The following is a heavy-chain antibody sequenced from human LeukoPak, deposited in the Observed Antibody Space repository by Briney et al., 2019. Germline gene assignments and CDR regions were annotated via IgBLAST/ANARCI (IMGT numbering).Heavy chain of an antibody. J-gene: IGHJ2*01. CDR1: GFTFSSYW. CDR2: IKQDGSEK. D-gene: IGHD1-7*01. CDR3: ARLNWNLRYWYFDL. V-gene: IGHV3-7*01. Sequence: GGSLRLSCAASGFTFSSYWMSWVRQAPGKGLEWVAHIKQDGSEKYYVDSVKGRFTISRDNAKNSLYLQMNSLRAEDTAVYYCARLNWNLRYWYFDLWGRGTLVTVSS.